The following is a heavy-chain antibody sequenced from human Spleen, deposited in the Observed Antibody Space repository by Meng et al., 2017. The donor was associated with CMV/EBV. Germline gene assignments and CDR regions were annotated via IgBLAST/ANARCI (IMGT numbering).Heavy chain of an antibody. CDR1: GLTFSAYW. D-gene: IGHD2-21*02. CDR3: ARESVRRIAVVTAGYFDY. V-gene: IGHV3-7*01. CDR2: IKQDGSEK. J-gene: IGHJ4*02. Sequence: GGSLRLSCAASGLTFSAYWMSWVRQNPGRGLEWVANIKQDGSEKYYVDSEKGRFTIFRDNAKNSVYLQMNSLRVEDTAVYYCARESVRRIAVVTAGYFDYWGQGALVTVSS.